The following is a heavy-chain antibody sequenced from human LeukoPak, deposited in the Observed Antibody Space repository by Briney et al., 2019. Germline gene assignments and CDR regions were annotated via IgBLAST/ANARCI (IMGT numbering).Heavy chain of an antibody. D-gene: IGHD6-19*01. Sequence: GGSLRLSCAASGFTFSDYYMSWIRQAPGKGLEWVSYIRSSGSTIYYADSVKGRFTISRDTSNYALYLAMDSLTPEDTAVYYCAREAGTVPGPHGAFDFWGQGTMVTVAS. J-gene: IGHJ3*01. CDR2: IRSSGSTI. V-gene: IGHV3-11*04. CDR1: GFTFSDYY. CDR3: AREAGTVPGPHGAFDF.